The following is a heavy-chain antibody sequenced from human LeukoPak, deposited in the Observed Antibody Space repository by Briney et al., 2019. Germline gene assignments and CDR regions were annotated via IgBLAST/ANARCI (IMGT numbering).Heavy chain of an antibody. J-gene: IGHJ6*02. V-gene: IGHV1-69*04. CDR3: ARGGKLFENYYYYYGMDV. CDR2: IIPIFGIA. CDR1: GGTFSSYA. D-gene: IGHD3-10*01. Sequence: SVKVSCKASGGTFSSYAISWVRQAPGQGLEWMGRIIPIFGIANYAQKFQGRVTIPADKSTSTAYMELSSLRSEDTAVYYCARGGKLFENYYYYYGMDVWGQGTTVTVSS.